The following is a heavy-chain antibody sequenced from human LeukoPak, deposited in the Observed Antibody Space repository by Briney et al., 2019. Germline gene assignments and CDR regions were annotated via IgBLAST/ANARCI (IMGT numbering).Heavy chain of an antibody. D-gene: IGHD6-6*01. CDR2: IIPIFGTA. J-gene: IGHJ5*02. CDR3: ARDLTPIAAPQFCFDP. V-gene: IGHV1-69*13. CDR1: GGTFSNYA. Sequence: SVKVSCKASGGTFSNYAVSWVRQAPGQGLEWIGGIIPIFGTANYAQKFQGRVTITADESTSTAYMELSSLRSEDTAVYYCARDLTPIAAPQFCFDPWGQGTLVTVSS.